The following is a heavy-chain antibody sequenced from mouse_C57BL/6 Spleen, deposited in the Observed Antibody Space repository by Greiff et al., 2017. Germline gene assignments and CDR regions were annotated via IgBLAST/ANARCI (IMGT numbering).Heavy chain of an antibody. J-gene: IGHJ4*01. Sequence: QVQLQQSGAELARPGASVKLSCKASGYTFTSYGISWVKQRTGQGLEWIGEIYPRSGNTYYNEKFKGKATLTADKSASTAYRELRSLTSEDSAVYFCAGITTSYYAMDYWGQGTSVTVSS. D-gene: IGHD2-4*01. CDR2: IYPRSGNT. CDR3: AGITTSYYAMDY. CDR1: GYTFTSYG. V-gene: IGHV1-81*01.